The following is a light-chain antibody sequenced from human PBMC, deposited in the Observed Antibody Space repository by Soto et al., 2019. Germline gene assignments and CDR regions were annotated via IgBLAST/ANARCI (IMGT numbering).Light chain of an antibody. CDR2: DAF. Sequence: EIVLTQSPVTLSLSPGERATLSCRASQSVSSYLGWYQQKPGQAPRLLIYDAFKRATGIPARFSGSGSGTDFTLTISSLEPEDFAVYYCQQRSNWPSFSFGPGTKVEIK. V-gene: IGKV3-11*01. CDR3: QQRSNWPSFS. CDR1: QSVSSY. J-gene: IGKJ3*01.